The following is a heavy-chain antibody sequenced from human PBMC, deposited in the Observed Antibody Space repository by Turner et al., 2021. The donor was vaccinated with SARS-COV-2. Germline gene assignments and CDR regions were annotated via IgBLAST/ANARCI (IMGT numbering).Heavy chain of an antibody. CDR3: ATAPANYYDSSGSKGFYYYYYGMDV. Sequence: QVQLVQSGAEVKKPGASVKVPCKVSGYPLIQLSMPWVRQAPGKGLEWMGGFEPEDGETIYAQKFQGRVTMTEDTSTDTAYMELSSLRSEDTAVYYCATAPANYYDSSGSKGFYYYYYGMDVWGQGTTVTVSS. V-gene: IGHV1-24*01. D-gene: IGHD3-22*01. CDR2: FEPEDGET. J-gene: IGHJ6*02. CDR1: GYPLIQLS.